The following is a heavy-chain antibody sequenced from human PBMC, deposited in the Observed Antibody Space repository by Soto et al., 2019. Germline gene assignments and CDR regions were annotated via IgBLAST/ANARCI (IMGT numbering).Heavy chain of an antibody. V-gene: IGHV1-58*02. Sequence: SVKVSCKASGFTFTSSAMQWVRQARGQRLEWIGWIVVGSGNTNYAQKFQERVTITRDMSTSTAYMELSSLRSEDTAVYYCAVSYCYCDLESGQNSCSSCSLDVWGKGTTVTVSS. J-gene: IGHJ6*04. D-gene: IGHD3-3*01. CDR1: GFTFTSSA. CDR3: AVSYCYCDLESGQNSCSSCSLDV. CDR2: IVVGSGNT.